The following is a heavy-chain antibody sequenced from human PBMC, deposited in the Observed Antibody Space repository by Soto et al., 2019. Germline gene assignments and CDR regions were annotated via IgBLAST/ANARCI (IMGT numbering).Heavy chain of an antibody. Sequence: GGSLRLSCAASGFTFSYYYMSWIRQAPGKGLEWVSYISSSSSYTNYADSVKGRFTISRDNAKNSLYLQMNSLRAEDTAVYYCASAYDSSGYYDYWGQGTLVTVSS. CDR3: ASAYDSSGYYDY. J-gene: IGHJ4*02. CDR2: ISSSSSYT. V-gene: IGHV3-11*06. CDR1: GFTFSYYY. D-gene: IGHD3-22*01.